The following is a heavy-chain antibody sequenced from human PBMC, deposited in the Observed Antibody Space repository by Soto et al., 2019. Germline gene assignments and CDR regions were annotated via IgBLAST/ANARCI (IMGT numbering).Heavy chain of an antibody. D-gene: IGHD6-13*01. CDR2: IYSTGNT. V-gene: IGHV4-39*01. Sequence: QLQLQESGPGLVKPSETLSLTCTVSGDSIRSSSYWGWIRQPPGKGLEWIGSIYSTGNTYYNPSRNSHVTISVDTSKNQVSLNVSSVTAADTAVYYCRRSSRYSTDVWGQGTTVTVSS. CDR1: GDSIRSSSY. CDR3: RRSSRYSTDV. J-gene: IGHJ6*02.